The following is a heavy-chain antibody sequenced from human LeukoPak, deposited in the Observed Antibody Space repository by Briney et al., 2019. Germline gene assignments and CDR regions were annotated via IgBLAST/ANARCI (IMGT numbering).Heavy chain of an antibody. CDR3: ARVIVVVPAATLDV. CDR2: INHSGNT. V-gene: IGHV4-34*01. CDR1: GGSFSGYY. Sequence: PSETLSLTCAVYGGSFSGYYWSWIRQPPGKGLEWIGEINHSGNTNYNPSLKSRVTISVDTSKNQFSLKLSSVTAADTAVYYCARVIVVVPAATLDVWGKGTTVTVSS. D-gene: IGHD2-2*01. J-gene: IGHJ6*04.